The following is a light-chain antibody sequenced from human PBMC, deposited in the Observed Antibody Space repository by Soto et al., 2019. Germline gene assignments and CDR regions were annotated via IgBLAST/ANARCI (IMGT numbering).Light chain of an antibody. CDR1: QSISSW. Sequence: DMQMTQSPSTLSASVGDRVTITCRASQSISSWLAWYQQKPGKAPNLLIYKASSLQSGVPSRFSGSASGTEFTLTISCLQPDDFATYYCQQYSDYPWTFGQGTKVELK. CDR3: QQYSDYPWT. J-gene: IGKJ1*01. CDR2: KAS. V-gene: IGKV1-5*03.